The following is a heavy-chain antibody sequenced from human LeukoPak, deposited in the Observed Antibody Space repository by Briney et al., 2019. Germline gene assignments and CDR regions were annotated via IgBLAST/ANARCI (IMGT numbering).Heavy chain of an antibody. Sequence: ASVKVSCKASGYTFTSYAMHWVRQAPGQRLEWMGWINAGNGNTKYSQKFQGRVTITRDTSASTAYMELSSLRSEDTAVYYCARDPQFYYYYGMDVWGKGTTVTVSS. CDR1: GYTFTSYA. CDR2: INAGNGNT. V-gene: IGHV1-3*01. CDR3: ARDPQFYYYYGMDV. J-gene: IGHJ6*04.